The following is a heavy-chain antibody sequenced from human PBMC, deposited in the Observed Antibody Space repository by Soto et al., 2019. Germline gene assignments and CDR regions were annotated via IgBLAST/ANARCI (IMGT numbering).Heavy chain of an antibody. CDR2: INASNGNA. Sequence: ASVKVSCKASGYTFRAYPIYWVRQAPGQRLECMGWINASNGNARYSEKFEGRVTFTRDTSTTTAYMEFSSLRSEDTAVYFCARDTDLTLVTTLEYWGQGTPVTAPQ. D-gene: IGHD4-17*01. V-gene: IGHV1-3*01. CDR3: ARDTDLTLVTTLEY. J-gene: IGHJ4*02. CDR1: GYTFRAYP.